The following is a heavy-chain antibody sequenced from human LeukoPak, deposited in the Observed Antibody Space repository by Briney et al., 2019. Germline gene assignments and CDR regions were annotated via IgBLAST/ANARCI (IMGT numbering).Heavy chain of an antibody. D-gene: IGHD2-2*01. V-gene: IGHV3-21*01. CDR2: ISSSSSYI. Sequence: PGGSLRLSCAASGFTFSSYSMNWVRQAPGKGLEWVSSISSSSSYIYYADSVKGRFTISRDNAKNSLYLQMNSLRAEDTAVYYCAIGHCSSTSCYGWFDPWGQGTLVTVSS. J-gene: IGHJ5*02. CDR3: AIGHCSSTSCYGWFDP. CDR1: GFTFSSYS.